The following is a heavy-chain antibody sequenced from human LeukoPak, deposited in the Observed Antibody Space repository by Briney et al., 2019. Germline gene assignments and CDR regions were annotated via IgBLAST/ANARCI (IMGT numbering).Heavy chain of an antibody. D-gene: IGHD1-26*01. CDR1: GFTFSSYG. CDR2: IWYDGSNK. Sequence: PGGSLRLPCAASGFTFSSYGMHWVRQAPGKGLEWVAIIWYDGSNKYYADSVKGRFTISRDNSKNTLYLQMNSLRAEDTAVYYCARVKGSGATGACDYWGQGTLVTVSS. V-gene: IGHV3-33*01. J-gene: IGHJ4*02. CDR3: ARVKGSGATGACDY.